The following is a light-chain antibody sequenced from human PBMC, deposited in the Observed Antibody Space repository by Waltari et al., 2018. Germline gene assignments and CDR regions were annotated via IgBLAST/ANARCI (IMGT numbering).Light chain of an antibody. CDR3: QQSSRLPYT. CDR2: YAS. CDR1: QSIATR. V-gene: IGKV1-39*01. Sequence: DIQMTQSPSSLSASVGDRVTITCRSSQSIATRLNWYQQKPGKAPKVLIYYASTLQSGVPSRFSGSASGTDFTLTISSLQPEDSASYFCQQSSRLPYTFGQGTKLEMK. J-gene: IGKJ2*01.